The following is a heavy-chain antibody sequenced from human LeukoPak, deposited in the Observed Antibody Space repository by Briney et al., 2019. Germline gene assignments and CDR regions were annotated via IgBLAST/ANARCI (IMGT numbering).Heavy chain of an antibody. D-gene: IGHD6-13*01. Sequence: ASVKVSCKVSGYTLTELSMHWVRQAPGKGLEWMGGFDPEDGETIYAQKFQGRVTMTEDTSTGTAYMELSSLRSEDTAVYYCATQPVGMAAAGPQYNWFDPWGQGTLVTVSS. CDR3: ATQPVGMAAAGPQYNWFDP. V-gene: IGHV1-24*01. CDR2: FDPEDGET. CDR1: GYTLTELS. J-gene: IGHJ5*02.